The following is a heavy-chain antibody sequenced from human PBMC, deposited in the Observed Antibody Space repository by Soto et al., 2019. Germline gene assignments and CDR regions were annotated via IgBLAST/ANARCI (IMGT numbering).Heavy chain of an antibody. V-gene: IGHV4-34*01. J-gene: IGHJ4*02. CDR1: GGSFSGYY. CDR3: ARGLRIQLWPWGFDY. D-gene: IGHD5-18*01. CDR2: INHSGST. Sequence: QVQLQQWGAGLLKPSETLSLTCAVYGGSFSGYYWSWIRQPPGKGLEWIGEINHSGSTNYNPSLKSRVTISVDTSKNQFSLKLSSVTAADTAVYYCARGLRIQLWPWGFDYWGQGTLVTVSS.